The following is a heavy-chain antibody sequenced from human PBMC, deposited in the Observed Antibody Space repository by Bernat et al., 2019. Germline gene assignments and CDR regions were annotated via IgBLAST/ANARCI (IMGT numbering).Heavy chain of an antibody. CDR2: IYSGGST. V-gene: IGHV3-66*01. CDR3: ASTYSSSWYRDY. CDR1: GFTVSSNY. Sequence: EVQLVESGGGLVQPGGSLRLSCAASGFTVSSNYMSWVRQDPGKGLEWVSVIYSGGSTYYADSVKGRFTISRDNSKNTLYLQMNSLRAEDTAVYYCASTYSSSWYRDYWGQGTLVTVSS. D-gene: IGHD6-13*01. J-gene: IGHJ4*02.